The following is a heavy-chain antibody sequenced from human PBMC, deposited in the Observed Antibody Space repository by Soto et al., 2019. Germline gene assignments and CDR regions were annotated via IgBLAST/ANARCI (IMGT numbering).Heavy chain of an antibody. J-gene: IGHJ6*03. D-gene: IGHD2-2*01. V-gene: IGHV1-8*01. CDR2: MNPNSGNT. CDR3: ARSVEHCSSTSCYWNYYYYYMDV. Sequence: ASVKVSCKASGYTFTSYDINWVRQATGQGLEWMGWMNPNSGNTGYAQKFQGRVTMTRKTSIRTAYMELSSLRSEDTAVYYCARSVEHCSSTSCYWNYYYYYMDVWGKGTTVTVSS. CDR1: GYTFTSYD.